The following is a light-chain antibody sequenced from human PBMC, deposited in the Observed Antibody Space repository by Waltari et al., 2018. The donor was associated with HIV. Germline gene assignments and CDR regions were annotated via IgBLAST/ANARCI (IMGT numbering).Light chain of an antibody. V-gene: IGKV2-28*01. CDR2: LGS. J-gene: IGKJ3*01. CDR3: MQAHQIPIT. CDR1: ESLLRDNGHNY. Sequence: EIVMTQSPLSLAVTPGEPASISCRSSESLLRDNGHNYLDWFLQKPGQSPQLLIYLGSMRASGVPDRFRGSGSGTDFTLRIRKVEAEDVGTYYCMQAHQIPITFGPGTKLHIK.